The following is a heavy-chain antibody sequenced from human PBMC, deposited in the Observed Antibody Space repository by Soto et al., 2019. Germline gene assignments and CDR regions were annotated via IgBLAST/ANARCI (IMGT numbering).Heavy chain of an antibody. D-gene: IGHD4-17*01. CDR3: ARVHPVTTPTRGYYYGMDV. CDR2: IIPIFGTA. V-gene: IGHV1-69*13. J-gene: IGHJ6*02. Sequence: ASVKVSCKASGGTFSSYAISWVRQAPGQGLEWMGGIIPIFGTANYAQKFQGRVTITADESTSTAYMELSSLRSEDTAVYYCARVHPVTTPTRGYYYGMDVWGQGTTVTVSS. CDR1: GGTFSSYA.